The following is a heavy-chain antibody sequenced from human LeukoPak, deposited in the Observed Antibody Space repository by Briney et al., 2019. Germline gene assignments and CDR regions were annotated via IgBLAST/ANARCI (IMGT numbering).Heavy chain of an antibody. D-gene: IGHD5-18*01. J-gene: IGHJ5*02. V-gene: IGHV3-9*03. CDR2: ISWNSGSI. CDR1: GFTFDDYA. CDR3: AKGSGGYSYDNWFDP. Sequence: PGRSLRLSCAAFGFTFDDYAMHWVRQAPGKGLEWVSGISWNSGSIGYADSVKGRFTISRDNAKNSLYLQMNSLRAEDMALYYCAKGSGGYSYDNWFDPWGQGTLVTVSS.